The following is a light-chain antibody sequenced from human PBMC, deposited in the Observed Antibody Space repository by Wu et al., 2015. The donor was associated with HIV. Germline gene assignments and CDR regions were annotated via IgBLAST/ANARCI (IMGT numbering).Light chain of an antibody. CDR1: QSVSSSY. CDR3: QQYGSSPRT. J-gene: IGKJ1*01. CDR2: GAS. Sequence: EIVLTQSPGTLSLSPGERATLSCRASQSVSSSYLGWYQQKPGQAPRLLIYGASSRATGIPDRFSGSGSGTDFTLTISRLEPEDFAEYYCQQYGSSPRTFGQGTKVEIK. V-gene: IGKV3-20*01.